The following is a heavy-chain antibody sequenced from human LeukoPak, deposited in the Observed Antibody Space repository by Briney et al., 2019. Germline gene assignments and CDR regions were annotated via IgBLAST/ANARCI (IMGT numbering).Heavy chain of an antibody. V-gene: IGHV3-23*01. Sequence: PGGSLRLSCAASGFTVSSNYMSWVRQAPGKGLEWVSAISGSGGSTYYADSVKGRFTISRDNSENTLYLQMNSLRAEDTAVYYCAKEMGYYYDSSGYYYDSTFDYWGQGTLVTVSS. CDR1: GFTVSSNY. J-gene: IGHJ4*02. CDR3: AKEMGYYYDSSGYYYDSTFDY. CDR2: ISGSGGST. D-gene: IGHD3-22*01.